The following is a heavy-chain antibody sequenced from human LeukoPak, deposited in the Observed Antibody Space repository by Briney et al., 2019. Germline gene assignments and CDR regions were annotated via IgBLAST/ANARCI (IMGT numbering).Heavy chain of an antibody. J-gene: IGHJ5*02. CDR3: AKDPYRVIVATGNYLAP. V-gene: IGHV3-30*18. CDR1: GFTFYSYG. Sequence: GGSLRLSCVASGFTFYSYGMHWVRQAPGKGLEWVAVISHDGSNIHYGDSVKGRFTISRDNSKNTLYLQMNSLRAEDTAVYHCAKDPYRVIVATGNYLAPWGQGTLVTVSS. D-gene: IGHD3-22*01. CDR2: ISHDGSNI.